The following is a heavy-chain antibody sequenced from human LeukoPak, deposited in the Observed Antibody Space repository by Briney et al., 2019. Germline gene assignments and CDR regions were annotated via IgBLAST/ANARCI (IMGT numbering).Heavy chain of an antibody. CDR2: ISGSGGST. Sequence: GRSLRLSCAASGFTFSSYAMSWVRQAPGKGLEWVSAISGSGGSTYYADSVKGRFTISRDNSKNTLYLQMNSLRAEDTAVYYCAKNQPLAITMVRGVFDYWGQGTLVTVSS. CDR3: AKNQPLAITMVRGVFDY. D-gene: IGHD3-10*01. J-gene: IGHJ4*02. V-gene: IGHV3-23*01. CDR1: GFTFSSYA.